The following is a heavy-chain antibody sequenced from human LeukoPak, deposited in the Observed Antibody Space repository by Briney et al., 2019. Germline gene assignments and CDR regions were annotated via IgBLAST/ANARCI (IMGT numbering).Heavy chain of an antibody. CDR1: GYTFTGYY. D-gene: IGHD3-22*01. V-gene: IGHV1-2*04. Sequence: GASVKVSCKASGYTFTGYYMHWVRQAPGQGLEWIGWINPNSGGTNYAQKFQGWVTMTRDTSISTAYMELSRLRSNDTAVYYCARGGYDSSGYYIDYWGRGTLVTVYS. J-gene: IGHJ4*02. CDR3: ARGGYDSSGYYIDY. CDR2: INPNSGGT.